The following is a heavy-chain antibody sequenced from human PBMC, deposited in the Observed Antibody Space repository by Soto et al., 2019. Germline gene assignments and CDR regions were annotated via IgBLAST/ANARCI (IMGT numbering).Heavy chain of an antibody. CDR1: GYTFFTYD. Sequence: QVHLVQSGVEVKTPGASVKVSCQASGYTFFTYDISWVRQAPGQGLEWMGWISTYSGDTKYAQKFQGRVTMTTDTSTTTAYLELRSLRSDATGVYYCARHNGPTTSEHWLEPWGQGTLVSVSS. V-gene: IGHV1-18*01. CDR3: ARHNGPTTSEHWLEP. CDR2: ISTYSGDT. J-gene: IGHJ5*02. D-gene: IGHD5-12*01.